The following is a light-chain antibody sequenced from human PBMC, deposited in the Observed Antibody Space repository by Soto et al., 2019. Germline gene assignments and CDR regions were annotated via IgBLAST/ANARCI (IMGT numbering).Light chain of an antibody. CDR3: QQYDNIPLT. J-gene: IGKJ3*01. V-gene: IGKV1-33*01. CDR2: ETS. Sequence: IQMTQSPSSLSASVGDRVTITCRASQGISSYLAWYQQKPGKAPKLLIYETSNLETGVPSRFSGSGSGTDFTFTISTLQSEDLATYYCQQYDNIPLTFGPGTKVDIK. CDR1: QGISSY.